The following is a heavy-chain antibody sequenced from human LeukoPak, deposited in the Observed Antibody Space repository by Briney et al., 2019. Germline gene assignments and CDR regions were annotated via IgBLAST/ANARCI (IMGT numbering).Heavy chain of an antibody. D-gene: IGHD1-26*01. CDR2: INPNSGGT. J-gene: IGHJ6*02. CDR1: GYTFTGYY. V-gene: IGHV1-2*04. CDR3: ARGQIGSYYYGMDV. Sequence: VASVKVSCKASGYTFTGYYMHWVRQAPGQGLEWMGWINPNSGGTNYAQKFQGWVTMTRDTSISTAYMELSRLRSDDTAVYYCARGQIGSYYYGMDVWGQGTTVTVSS.